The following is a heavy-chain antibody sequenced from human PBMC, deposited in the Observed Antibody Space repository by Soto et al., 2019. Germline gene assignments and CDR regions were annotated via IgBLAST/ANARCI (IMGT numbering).Heavy chain of an antibody. Sequence: EVQLVDSGGGLVKPGGSLRLSCAGSGFAFSTYSMNWVRQAPGKGLEWVSSISSSSSSIYYADSVKGRFTISRDNAKNSLYLQMNNLRAEDTAVYYCARDSLTGYDYWGQGTLVTVSS. CDR2: ISSSSSSI. CDR3: ARDSLTGYDY. D-gene: IGHD7-27*01. CDR1: GFAFSTYS. J-gene: IGHJ4*02. V-gene: IGHV3-21*01.